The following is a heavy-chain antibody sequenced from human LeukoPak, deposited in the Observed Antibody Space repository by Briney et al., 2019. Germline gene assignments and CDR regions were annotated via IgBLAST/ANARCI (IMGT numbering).Heavy chain of an antibody. D-gene: IGHD3-22*01. V-gene: IGHV4-39*01. J-gene: IGHJ5*02. Sequence: KPSETLSLACIVSGGSISSSSYYWGWIRQPPGKGLEWIGSIYYSGSTYYNPSLKSRVTISVDTSKNQFSLKLSSVTAADTAVYYCASHIRITMIVVAWGQGTLVTVSS. CDR2: IYYSGST. CDR3: ASHIRITMIVVA. CDR1: GGSISSSSYY.